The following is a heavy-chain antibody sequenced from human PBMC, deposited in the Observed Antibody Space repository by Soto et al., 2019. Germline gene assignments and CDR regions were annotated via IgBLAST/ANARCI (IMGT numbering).Heavy chain of an antibody. CDR3: TTGTWIQLWLPDF. CDR2: IKSTTDGGTT. Sequence: GSLRLSCAASGFTFSKAWMSWVRQAPGKGLEWVGHIKSTTDGGTTDYAAPVKGRFTISRDDAKNTLYLQMNSRKTEDTAVYYCTTGTWIQLWLPDFWGQGALVTVSS. V-gene: IGHV3-15*01. J-gene: IGHJ4*02. D-gene: IGHD5-18*01. CDR1: GFTFSKAW.